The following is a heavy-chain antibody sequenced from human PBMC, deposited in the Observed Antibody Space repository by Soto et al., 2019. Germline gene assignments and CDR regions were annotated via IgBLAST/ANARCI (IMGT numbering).Heavy chain of an antibody. Sequence: GESLKISCSGSGYSFTNHWIAWVRQMPGKGLEWLGIIYPEDSDTRYNPSFQGQVTISADKAFNTAYLHWSSLKPSDTAIYYCAGPRKVDNSVRSATYTFYFYHFXVWSQGNTVTVSS. CDR3: AGPRKVDNSVRSATYTFYFYHFXV. D-gene: IGHD3-16*01. CDR1: GYSFTNHW. J-gene: IGHJ6*02. CDR2: IYPEDSDT. V-gene: IGHV5-51*01.